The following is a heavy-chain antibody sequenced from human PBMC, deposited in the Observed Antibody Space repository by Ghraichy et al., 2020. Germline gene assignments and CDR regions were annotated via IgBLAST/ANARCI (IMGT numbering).Heavy chain of an antibody. CDR3: ARDAPPFHYDSEGFDY. J-gene: IGHJ4*02. Sequence: ASVKVSCKASGYTFTGYYMHWVRQAPGQGLEWMGWINPNSGGTNYAQKFQGRVTMTRDTSISTAYMELSRLRSDDTAVYYCARDAPPFHYDSEGFDYWGQGTLVTVSS. CDR2: INPNSGGT. CDR1: GYTFTGYY. D-gene: IGHD3-22*01. V-gene: IGHV1-2*02.